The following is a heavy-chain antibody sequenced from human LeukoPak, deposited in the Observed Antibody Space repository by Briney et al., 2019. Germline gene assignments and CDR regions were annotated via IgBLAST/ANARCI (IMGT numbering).Heavy chain of an antibody. Sequence: GGSLRLSCAASGFTFSSYSMSWVRQAPGKGLEWVSAISGSGGITKYADSVKGRFTISRENSKNTLYLQMNSLGAEDTAVYYCAKGSVVVATINYFDPWGQGTLVTVSS. CDR2: ISGSGGIT. CDR1: GFTFSSYS. CDR3: AKGSVVVATINYFDP. V-gene: IGHV3-23*01. D-gene: IGHD2-15*01. J-gene: IGHJ5*02.